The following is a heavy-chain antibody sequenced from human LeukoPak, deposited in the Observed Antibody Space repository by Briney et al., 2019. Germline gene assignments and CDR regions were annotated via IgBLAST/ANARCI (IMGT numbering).Heavy chain of an antibody. CDR3: ARDSITMTVVVGDLDY. J-gene: IGHJ4*02. CDR1: GFIFSSYW. V-gene: IGHV3-7*01. D-gene: IGHD3-22*01. Sequence: GGSLRLSCAASGFIFSSYWMSWVRQAPGKGLEWVANIKQDGSAKYYVDSVKGRFTISRDNAKNSLYLQMNSLRAEDTAVYYCARDSITMTVVVGDLDYWGQGTLVTVSS. CDR2: IKQDGSAK.